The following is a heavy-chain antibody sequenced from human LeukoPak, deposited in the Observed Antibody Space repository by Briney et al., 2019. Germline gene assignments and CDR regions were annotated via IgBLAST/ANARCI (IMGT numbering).Heavy chain of an antibody. Sequence: SETLSLTCTVSGGSISSYYWSWIRQPPGKGLEWIGYIYYSGSTNYKPSLKSRVTTSVDTSKNQFSLRLNSVTAADTAVYYCARGGGSQAPYYYYGMDVWGQGTTATVSS. CDR3: ARGGGSQAPYYYYGMDV. CDR1: GGSISSYY. CDR2: IYYSGST. D-gene: IGHD2-15*01. V-gene: IGHV4-59*01. J-gene: IGHJ6*02.